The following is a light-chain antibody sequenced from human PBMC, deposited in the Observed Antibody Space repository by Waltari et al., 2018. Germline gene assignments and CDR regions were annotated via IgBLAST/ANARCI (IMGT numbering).Light chain of an antibody. CDR2: DVT. CDR3: CSYAGSSTWV. V-gene: IGLV2-11*01. CDR1: TSDGRSYTY. Sequence: QSALTQPRSVSGSLGQSVTIPCTGSTSDGRSYTYFSWYHQPPGTAPQLLIYDVTNRPSGVPDRFGGSRSGDTASLTISGLLAEDESDYFCCSYAGSSTWVFGGGTRVTVL. J-gene: IGLJ3*02.